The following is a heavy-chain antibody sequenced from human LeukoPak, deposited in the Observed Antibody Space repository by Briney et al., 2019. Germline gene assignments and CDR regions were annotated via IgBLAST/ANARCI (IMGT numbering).Heavy chain of an antibody. V-gene: IGHV1-18*01. D-gene: IGHD1-26*01. Sequence: ASVKVSCKASGYTFSSYGIIWARQAPGQGLEWMGWVNGYNGNTDYAQKFQGRVAMTRDTSTSTAYVELTSLRSDDTAGYYCARDGGGSYYSDWGQGTLVTVSS. CDR3: ARDGGGSYYSD. J-gene: IGHJ4*02. CDR2: VNGYNGNT. CDR1: GYTFSSYG.